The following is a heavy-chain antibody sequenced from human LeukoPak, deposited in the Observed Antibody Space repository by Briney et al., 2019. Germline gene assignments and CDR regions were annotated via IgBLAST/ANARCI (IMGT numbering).Heavy chain of an antibody. CDR2: ISGSGGST. CDR3: AKSPAVDAAFDI. CDR1: GFTFSNFA. V-gene: IGHV3-23*01. J-gene: IGHJ3*02. Sequence: GGSLRLSCAASGFTFSNFAVSWVRQAPGKVLEWVSAISGSGGSTYYADSVKGRFTISRDNSKNTLDLQMNSLRDEDTAVYYCAKSPAVDAAFDIWGQGTMVTVSS. D-gene: IGHD4-23*01.